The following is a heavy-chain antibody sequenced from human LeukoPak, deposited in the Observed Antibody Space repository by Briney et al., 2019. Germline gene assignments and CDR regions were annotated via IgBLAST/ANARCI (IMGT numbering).Heavy chain of an antibody. V-gene: IGHV3-64*01. CDR2: ISSNGGST. Sequence: TGGSLRLSCAASGFTFSSYPMHWVRQSPGKGLEYVSAISSNGGSTYYANSVKGRFTISRDNSKNTLYLQMGSLRAEDMAVYYCARGVTDSSSSVPFTPPDYWGQGTLVTVSS. J-gene: IGHJ4*02. CDR3: ARGVTDSSSSVPFTPPDY. D-gene: IGHD6-6*01. CDR1: GFTFSSYP.